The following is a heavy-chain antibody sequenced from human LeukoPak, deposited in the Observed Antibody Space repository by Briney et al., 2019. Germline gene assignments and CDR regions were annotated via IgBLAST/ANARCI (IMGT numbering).Heavy chain of an antibody. CDR1: GGSFSGYY. D-gene: IGHD2-15*01. J-gene: IGHJ4*02. CDR3: ARHGNGGSGGSRDYYFDY. V-gene: IGHV4-34*01. CDR2: INHSGST. Sequence: SETLSLTCAVYGGSFSGYYWSWIRQPPGKGLEWIGEINHSGSTNYNPSLKSRVTISVDTSKNQFSLKLSSVTAADTAVYYCARHGNGGSGGSRDYYFDYWGQGQWSPSLQ.